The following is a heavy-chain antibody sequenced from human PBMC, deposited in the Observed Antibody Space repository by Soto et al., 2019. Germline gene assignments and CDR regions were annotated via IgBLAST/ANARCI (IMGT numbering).Heavy chain of an antibody. D-gene: IGHD3-22*01. V-gene: IGHV1-46*01. CDR1: GYTFTSYY. CDR3: ARDYYDSSGYGSYYYYHGMDV. CDR2: INPSGGST. Sequence: ASVKVSCKASGYTFTSYYMHWVRQAPGQGLEWMGIINPSGGSTSYAQKFQGRVTMTTDTSTSTAYMELSSLRSEDTAVYYCARDYYDSSGYGSYYYYHGMDVWGQGTTVTVSS. J-gene: IGHJ6*02.